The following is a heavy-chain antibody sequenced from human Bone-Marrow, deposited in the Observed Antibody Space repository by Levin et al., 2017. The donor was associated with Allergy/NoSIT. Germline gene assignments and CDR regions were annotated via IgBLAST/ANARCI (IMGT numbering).Heavy chain of an antibody. CDR3: TRDLNHAVAFDL. D-gene: IGHD2-2*01. CDR2: VSSSGGLA. Sequence: PGGSLRLSCAASGFTFSDYYMSWIRQAPGRGLEWISYVSSSGGLAYLSDSVKGRFTVSRDNARNSLFLQMNRVGAEDTAVYYCTRDLNHAVAFDLWGQGTMVTVSS. CDR1: GFTFSDYY. J-gene: IGHJ3*01. V-gene: IGHV3-11*01.